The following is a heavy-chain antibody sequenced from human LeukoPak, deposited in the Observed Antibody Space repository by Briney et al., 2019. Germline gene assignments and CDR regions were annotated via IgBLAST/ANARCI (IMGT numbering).Heavy chain of an antibody. Sequence: ASVKVSCKASGYTFTGYYMHCVRQAPGQGLEWMGWINPNSGGTNYAQKFQGRVTMTRDTSISTAYMELSRLRSDDTAVYYCARDSSSWYGGFDYWGQGTLVTVSS. J-gene: IGHJ4*02. V-gene: IGHV1-2*02. CDR3: ARDSSSWYGGFDY. D-gene: IGHD6-13*01. CDR1: GYTFTGYY. CDR2: INPNSGGT.